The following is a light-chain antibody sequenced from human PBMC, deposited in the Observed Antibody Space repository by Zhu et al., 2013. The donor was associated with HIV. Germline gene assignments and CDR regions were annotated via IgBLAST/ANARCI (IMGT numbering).Light chain of an antibody. V-gene: IGKV3-11*01. CDR1: QSISVY. Sequence: EIVLTQSPATLSLSPGDRATLSCRASQSISVYLAWYQQKFGQAPRLLIYDASNRATGIPARFSGSGSGTDFTLTISSLEPEDFAVYYCQQRSDWPLTFGGGTKVDIK. J-gene: IGKJ4*01. CDR2: DAS. CDR3: QQRSDWPLT.